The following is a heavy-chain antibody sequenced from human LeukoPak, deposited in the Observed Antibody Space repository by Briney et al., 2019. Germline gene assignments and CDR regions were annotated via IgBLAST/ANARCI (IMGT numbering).Heavy chain of an antibody. Sequence: PSETLSLTCTVSGGSISSYYWTGIRQPPGKGLEWIGDIYITGSTNYSPSLKTRVTISIDTFKNQFSLKLSSVTAAETAVYYCARDFTYDYDTSGNDAFDIWGQGTMVTVSS. D-gene: IGHD3-22*01. CDR2: IYITGST. CDR1: GGSISSYY. J-gene: IGHJ3*02. V-gene: IGHV4-4*08. CDR3: ARDFTYDYDTSGNDAFDI.